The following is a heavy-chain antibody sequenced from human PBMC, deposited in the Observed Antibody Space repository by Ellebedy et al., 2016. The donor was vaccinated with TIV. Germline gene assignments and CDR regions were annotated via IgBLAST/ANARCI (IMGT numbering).Heavy chain of an antibody. D-gene: IGHD1-14*01. CDR2: IIPIFGTA. V-gene: IGHV1-69*13. J-gene: IGHJ6*02. CDR1: GGTFSSYA. Sequence: SVKVSCXASGGTFSSYAISWVRQAPGQGLEWMGGIIPIFGTANYAQKFQGRVTITADESTSTAYMELSSLRSEDTAVYYCASLGQIYAPYMSYYYYGMDVWGQGTTVTVSS. CDR3: ASLGQIYAPYMSYYYYGMDV.